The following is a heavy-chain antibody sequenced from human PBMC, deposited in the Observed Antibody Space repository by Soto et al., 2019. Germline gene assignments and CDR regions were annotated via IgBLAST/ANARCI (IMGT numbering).Heavy chain of an antibody. V-gene: IGHV5-51*01. CDR3: ARHGVELRSEYYMDV. D-gene: IGHD1-7*01. Sequence: GESLKISCKGSGYSFTSYWIGWVRQMPGKGLEWMGIIYPGDSDTRYNPSFQGQVTISADKSISTGYLQWSSLKASDTAMYYCARHGVELRSEYYMDVWGKGTTVTVSS. CDR2: IYPGDSDT. CDR1: GYSFTSYW. J-gene: IGHJ6*03.